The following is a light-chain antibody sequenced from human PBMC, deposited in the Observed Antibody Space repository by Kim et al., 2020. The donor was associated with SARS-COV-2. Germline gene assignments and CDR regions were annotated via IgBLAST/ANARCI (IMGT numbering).Light chain of an antibody. CDR3: QQYGSSPWT. CDR2: GAS. Sequence: SPGERATLSCRASQSVSSSYLAWYQQKPGQAPRLLIYGASSRATGIPDRFSGNGSGTDFTLTISRLEPEDFAVYYCQQYGSSPWTFGQGTKVDIK. J-gene: IGKJ1*01. CDR1: QSVSSSY. V-gene: IGKV3-20*01.